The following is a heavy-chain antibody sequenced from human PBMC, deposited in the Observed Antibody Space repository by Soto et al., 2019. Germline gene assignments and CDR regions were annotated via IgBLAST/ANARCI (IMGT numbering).Heavy chain of an antibody. CDR1: GYSFRSYG. CDR2: IWYDGSNE. J-gene: IGHJ4*02. V-gene: IGHV3-33*01. Sequence: LRLSCAASGYSFRSYGMHWVRQAPGKGLEWVALIWYDGSNEYYADSVQGRFTISRDNSETTVYLQMNSLSVEDTAIYYCARERGFVRGVLRYYLDYWGQGTLVTVSS. CDR3: ARERGFVRGVLRYYLDY. D-gene: IGHD3-10*01.